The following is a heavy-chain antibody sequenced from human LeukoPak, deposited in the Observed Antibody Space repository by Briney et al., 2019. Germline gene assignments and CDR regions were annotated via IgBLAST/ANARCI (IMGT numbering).Heavy chain of an antibody. V-gene: IGHV3-30-3*01. CDR1: GFTFSSYA. J-gene: IGHJ6*02. CDR2: ISYDGSNK. CDR3: ARKMVDRDPWMYYYGMDV. D-gene: IGHD1-14*01. Sequence: PGGSLRLSCGASGFTFSSYAMHWVCQAPGKGLEWVAVISYDGSNKYYADSVKGRLTISRDNSKNTLYLQMNSLRAEDTAVYYCARKMVDRDPWMYYYGMDVWGQGTTVTVSS.